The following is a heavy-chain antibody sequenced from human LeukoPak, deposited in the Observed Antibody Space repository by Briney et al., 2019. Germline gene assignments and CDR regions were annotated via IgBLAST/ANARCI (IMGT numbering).Heavy chain of an antibody. J-gene: IGHJ4*02. V-gene: IGHV4-4*07. Sequence: SETLSLTCTVSGGSINNYYWSWIRQPAGKGLEWIGRIYTSGNTNYNPSLKSRVTMSVDTSKNQFSLKLSSVTAADTAVYYCARHNYDSSGYYSRPYYFDYWGQGTLVTVSS. CDR1: GGSINNYY. D-gene: IGHD3-22*01. CDR2: IYTSGNT. CDR3: ARHNYDSSGYYSRPYYFDY.